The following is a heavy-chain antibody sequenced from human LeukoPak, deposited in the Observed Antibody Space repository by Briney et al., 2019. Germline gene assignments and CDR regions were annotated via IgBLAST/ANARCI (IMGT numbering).Heavy chain of an antibody. V-gene: IGHV1-69*05. J-gene: IGHJ6*03. CDR2: LRPVFGPI. CDR3: AANPMTGYHLGDHFYFYMAV. CDR1: GVTFSSYA. D-gene: IGHD1-20*01. Sequence: SVKVSCKASGVTFSSYAISWVRQAPGQGLEWIGGLRPVFGPINSAQKFQDRVTLTKDDSTTTAYMELRSLRSEDTAVYYCAANPMTGYHLGDHFYFYMAVWGKGTTVTVS.